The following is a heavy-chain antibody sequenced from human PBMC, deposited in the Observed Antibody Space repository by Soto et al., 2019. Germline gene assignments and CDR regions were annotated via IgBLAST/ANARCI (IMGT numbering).Heavy chain of an antibody. CDR2: INPSGGST. J-gene: IGHJ4*02. V-gene: IGHV1-46*01. Sequence: ASVKVSCKVSGYTLTELSMHWVRQAPGQGLEWMGIINPSGGSTSYAQKFQGRVTMTRDNSKNTLYLQMGSLRAEDMAVYYCARQGRAVSSYYFDYWGQGTLVNVSS. D-gene: IGHD3-10*01. CDR1: GYTLTELS. CDR3: ARQGRAVSSYYFDY.